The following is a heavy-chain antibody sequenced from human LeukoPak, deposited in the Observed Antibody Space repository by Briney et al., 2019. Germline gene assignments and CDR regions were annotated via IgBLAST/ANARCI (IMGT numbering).Heavy chain of an antibody. Sequence: GASVKVSCKASGYTFTSYGISWVRQAPGQGLEWMGWISAYNGNTNYAQKLQGRVTMTTDTSTSTAYIELRSLRSDDTAMYYCALAGGYSNPMYNWFDPWGQGTLVTVSS. D-gene: IGHD4-11*01. J-gene: IGHJ5*02. V-gene: IGHV1-18*01. CDR1: GYTFTSYG. CDR2: ISAYNGNT. CDR3: ALAGGYSNPMYNWFDP.